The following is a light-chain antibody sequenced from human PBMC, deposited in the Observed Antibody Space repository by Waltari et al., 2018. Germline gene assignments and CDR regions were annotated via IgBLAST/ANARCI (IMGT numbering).Light chain of an antibody. Sequence: DIVMTQSPDSLAVSLGERDTINCKSSQSVLYSSNNKNYLAWYQQKPGQPPKLLIYWASTRESGVPDRFSGSGSGTDFTLTISSLQAEDVAVYYCQQYYSTPHTFGQGTKLEI. J-gene: IGKJ2*01. CDR3: QQYYSTPHT. CDR2: WAS. V-gene: IGKV4-1*01. CDR1: QSVLYSSNNKNY.